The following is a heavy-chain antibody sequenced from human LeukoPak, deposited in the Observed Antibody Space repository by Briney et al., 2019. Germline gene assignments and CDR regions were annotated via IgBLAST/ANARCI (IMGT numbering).Heavy chain of an antibody. Sequence: SETLSLTCTVSGGSISSGPYYWSWIRQPAGKGLEWIGRIYSSGRTNYNPSLKSRVTISLDTSKNQISLKLSSVTAADTAVYYCAAAGGMITFGGYWGQGTLVTVSS. J-gene: IGHJ4*02. CDR1: GGSISSGPYY. CDR3: AAAGGMITFGGY. D-gene: IGHD3-16*01. CDR2: IYSSGRT. V-gene: IGHV4-61*02.